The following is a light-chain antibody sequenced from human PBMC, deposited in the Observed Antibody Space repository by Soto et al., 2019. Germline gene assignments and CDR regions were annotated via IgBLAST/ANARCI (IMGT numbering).Light chain of an antibody. CDR3: QQYGSSPET. CDR1: QSVSSSY. V-gene: IGKV3-20*01. CDR2: GAS. J-gene: IGKJ1*01. Sequence: EIVLTQSPGTLSLSPGEGATLSCRASQSVSSSYLAWYQQKPGQPPRLLIYGASSRATGIPDRFSGSGSGTDFTLTISRLEPEDFAVYYCQQYGSSPETFGQGTKVDIK.